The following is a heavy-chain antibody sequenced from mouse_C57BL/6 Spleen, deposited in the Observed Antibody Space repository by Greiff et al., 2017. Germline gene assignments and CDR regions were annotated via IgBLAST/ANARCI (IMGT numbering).Heavy chain of an antibody. V-gene: IGHV1-18*01. Sequence: VQLQQSGPELVKPGASVKIPCKASGYTFTDYNMDWVKQSHGKSLEWIGDINPNNGGTIYNQKFKGKATLTVDKSSSTAYMELRSLTSADSAVYYCARSALYYGNYDFDYWGQGTTLTVSS. CDR3: ARSALYYGNYDFDY. J-gene: IGHJ2*01. D-gene: IGHD2-1*01. CDR1: GYTFTDYN. CDR2: INPNNGGT.